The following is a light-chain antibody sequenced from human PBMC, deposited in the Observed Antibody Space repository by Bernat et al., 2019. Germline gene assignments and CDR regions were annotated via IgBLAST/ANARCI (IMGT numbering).Light chain of an antibody. CDR1: SSDVGGYNS. V-gene: IGLV2-14*03. Sequence: QSALTQPATVSGSPGQSITISCAGTSSDVGGYNSVSWYQQHPGRAPKLMIHDVSNRPSGVSSRFSGSKSVNTASLTISGLQAEDEADYFCSSFTSSSTLYVFGTGTKVTVL. CDR3: SSFTSSSTLYV. CDR2: DVS. J-gene: IGLJ1*01.